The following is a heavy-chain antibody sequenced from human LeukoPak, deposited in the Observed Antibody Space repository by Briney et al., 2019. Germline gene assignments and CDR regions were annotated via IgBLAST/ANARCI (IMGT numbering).Heavy chain of an antibody. CDR1: GFTFSSYW. J-gene: IGHJ2*01. CDR3: ARTPPGPGVYFDL. V-gene: IGHV3-7*03. CDR2: IKQDGSEE. D-gene: IGHD2-2*01. Sequence: PGGSLRLSCAASGFTFSSYWMSWVRQAPGKGLEWVANIKQDGSEEYYVDSVKGRFTISRDNAKNSLYLQMNSLRAEDTALYHCARTPPGPGVYFDLWGRGTLVTVSS.